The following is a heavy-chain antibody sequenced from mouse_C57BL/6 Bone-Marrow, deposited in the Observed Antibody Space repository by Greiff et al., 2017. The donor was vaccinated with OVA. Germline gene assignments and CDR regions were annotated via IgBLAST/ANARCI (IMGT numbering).Heavy chain of an antibody. J-gene: IGHJ2*01. CDR1: GFNIKDDY. D-gene: IGHD1-1*01. V-gene: IGHV14-4*01. Sequence: VQLQQSGAELVRPGASVKLSCTASGFNIKDDYMHWVKQRPEQGLEWIGWIDPENGDTEYASKFQGKATITADTSSNTAYLQLSSLTSEDTAVYYCTFITTVVYYWGQGTTLTVSS. CDR2: IDPENGDT. CDR3: TFITTVVYY.